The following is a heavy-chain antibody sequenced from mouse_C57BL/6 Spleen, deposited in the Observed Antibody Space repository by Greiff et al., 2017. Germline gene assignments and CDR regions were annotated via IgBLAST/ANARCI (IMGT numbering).Heavy chain of an antibody. CDR1: GYTFTSYW. CDR3: ARNERAVWGNYEYYYAMDY. D-gene: IGHD2-1*01. J-gene: IGHJ4*01. Sequence: QVQLKQPGAELVKPGASVKLSCKASGYTFTSYWMHWVKQRPGRGLEWIGRIDPNSGGTKYNEKFKSKATLTVDKPSSTAYMQLSSLTSEDSAVYYCARNERAVWGNYEYYYAMDYWGQGTSVTVSS. V-gene: IGHV1-72*01. CDR2: IDPNSGGT.